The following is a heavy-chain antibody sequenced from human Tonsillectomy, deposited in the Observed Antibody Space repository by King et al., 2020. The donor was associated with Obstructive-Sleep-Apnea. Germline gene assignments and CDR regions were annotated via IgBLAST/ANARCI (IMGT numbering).Heavy chain of an antibody. CDR2: IYDSGST. Sequence: VQLQESGPGLVQPSETLSLTCTVSGYSIGSGYYWVWIRQPPGKGLEWIGSIYDSGSTYYKTPLKSRISISVDPSKNQFSLKLSSVTAADTAKYYCATPKGGVYSFGSSGPLIWGQGTVGIVSS. V-gene: IGHV4-38-2*02. D-gene: IGHD6-13*01. J-gene: IGHJ3*02. CDR1: GYSIGSGYY. CDR3: ATPKGGVYSFGSSGPLI.